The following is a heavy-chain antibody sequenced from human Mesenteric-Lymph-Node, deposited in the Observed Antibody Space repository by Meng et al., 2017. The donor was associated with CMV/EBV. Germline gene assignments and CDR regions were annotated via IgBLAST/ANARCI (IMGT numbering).Heavy chain of an antibody. J-gene: IGHJ4*02. CDR3: AGDRLGKTAAGKYYFDS. CDR2: IFYSGSA. CDR1: SISSYNYY. V-gene: IGHV4-39*07. D-gene: IGHD6-13*01. Sequence: SISSYNYYWDWIRQPPGKGLEWIGSIFYSGSAFYNPSLKSRVSISVATSKNQFSLKLSSVTAADTAVYYCAGDRLGKTAAGKYYFDSWGQGTLVTVSS.